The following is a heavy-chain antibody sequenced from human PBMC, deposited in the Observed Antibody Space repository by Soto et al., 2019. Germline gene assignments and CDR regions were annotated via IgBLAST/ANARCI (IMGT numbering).Heavy chain of an antibody. Sequence: XESVRLSCAASGFTFRNYAMTWVRQAPGKGLEWVSGIVGSVGTTYYADSVKGRFTISRDNSRDTLYLQLNSLRAEDTAAYYCAKASSSTPYYSMNVWGQGTTVTAP. D-gene: IGHD2-2*01. CDR2: IVGSVGTT. J-gene: IGHJ6*02. CDR3: AKASSSTPYYSMNV. V-gene: IGHV3-23*01. CDR1: GFTFRNYA.